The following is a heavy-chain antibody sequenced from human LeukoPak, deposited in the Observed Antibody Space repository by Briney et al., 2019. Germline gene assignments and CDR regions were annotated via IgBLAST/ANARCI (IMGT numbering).Heavy chain of an antibody. D-gene: IGHD6-19*01. J-gene: IGHJ4*02. CDR3: AKTTIGYSSGRYPGWPVDY. V-gene: IGHV3-23*01. CDR1: GFTFNNYA. CDR2: IFGSGGSA. Sequence: GGSLRLSCAAPGFTFNNYAMYWVRQAPGKGLEWVSGIFGSGGSAHYADSVKGRFIISRDNSKNTVYLQMNSLRAEDTALYYCAKTTIGYSSGRYPGWPVDYWGQGTLVTVSS.